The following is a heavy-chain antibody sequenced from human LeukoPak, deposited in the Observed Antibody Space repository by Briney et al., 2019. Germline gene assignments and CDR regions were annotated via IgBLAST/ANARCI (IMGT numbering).Heavy chain of an antibody. CDR1: GYTFTSYV. CDR2: ISAYNGNT. V-gene: IGHV1-18*01. CDR3: ARGLLSYDSQGY. J-gene: IGHJ4*02. D-gene: IGHD5-12*01. Sequence: ASVKVSCKASGYTFTSYVISWVRQAPGQGLEWMGWISAYNGNTNYAQKLQGRVTMTTDTSTSTAYMELRSLRSDDTAVYYCARGLLSYDSQGYWGQGALVTVSS.